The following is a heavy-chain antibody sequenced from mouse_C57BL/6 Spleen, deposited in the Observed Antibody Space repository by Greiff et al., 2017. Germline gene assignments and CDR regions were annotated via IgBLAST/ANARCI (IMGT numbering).Heavy chain of an antibody. CDR2: IHPNSGST. Sequence: QVQLKQPGAELVKPGASVKLSCKASGYTFTSYWMHWVKQRPGQGLEWIGMIHPNSGSTNYNEKFKSKATLTVDKSSSTAYMQLSSLTSEDSAVYYCARLSSNWDEDYWGQGTTLTVSS. J-gene: IGHJ2*01. V-gene: IGHV1-64*01. CDR1: GYTFTSYW. D-gene: IGHD4-1*01. CDR3: ARLSSNWDEDY.